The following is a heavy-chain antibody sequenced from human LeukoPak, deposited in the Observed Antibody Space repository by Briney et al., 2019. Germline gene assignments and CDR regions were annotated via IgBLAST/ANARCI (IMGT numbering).Heavy chain of an antibody. CDR1: GGSISSYY. CDR2: IYYSGST. J-gene: IGHJ4*02. D-gene: IGHD1-26*01. V-gene: IGHV4-59*01. Sequence: SETLSLTCTVSGGSISSYYWSWIRQPPGKGLEWIGYIYYSGSTNYNPSLKSRVTISVDTSKNQFSLKLSSVTAADTAVYYCARDALVGATPFDYWGQGTLVTVSS. CDR3: ARDALVGATPFDY.